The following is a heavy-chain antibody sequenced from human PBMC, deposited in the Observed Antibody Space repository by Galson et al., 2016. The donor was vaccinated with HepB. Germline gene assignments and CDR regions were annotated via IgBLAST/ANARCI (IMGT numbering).Heavy chain of an antibody. CDR1: GGTFSRYA. CDR3: ARRLRGITVFGVVSDFYHYYMDV. Sequence: SVKVSCKVSGGTFSRYAISWVRQAPGQGLEWMGGITPIFGTPKYAQKFQGRVTITADESTGTAYMELSSLRSEDTAVYFCARRLRGITVFGVVSDFYHYYMDVWGQGTTVTVSS. V-gene: IGHV1-69*13. J-gene: IGHJ6*02. CDR2: ITPIFGTP. D-gene: IGHD3-3*01.